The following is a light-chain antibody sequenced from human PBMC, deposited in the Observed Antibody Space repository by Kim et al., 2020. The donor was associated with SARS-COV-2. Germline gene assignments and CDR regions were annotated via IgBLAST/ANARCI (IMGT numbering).Light chain of an antibody. CDR3: CSYTDSSSLV. CDR1: SSDVGGYNL. Sequence: QSALTQSASVSGSPGQSITISCTGTSSDVGGYNLVSWYQQEPGKAPKLMIYEASKRPSGVSNRFSGSKSGNTASLTISGLQAEDEADYYCCSYTDSSSLVFGGGTQLTVL. CDR2: EAS. J-gene: IGLJ2*01. V-gene: IGLV2-23*01.